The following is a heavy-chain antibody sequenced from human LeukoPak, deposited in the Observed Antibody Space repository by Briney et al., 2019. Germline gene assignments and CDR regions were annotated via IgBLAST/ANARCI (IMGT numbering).Heavy chain of an antibody. CDR2: IHTSGST. CDR1: GGSIGSYY. V-gene: IGHV4-4*07. CDR3: ARAGDYGDYVGWFDP. J-gene: IGHJ5*02. D-gene: IGHD4-17*01. Sequence: SETLSLTCTVSGGSIGSYYWSWIRQPAGKGLEWIGRIHTSGSTNYNPSLKSRVTMSVDTSKKQFSLKLTSVTAADTAVYYCARAGDYGDYVGWFDPWGQGTLVTVSS.